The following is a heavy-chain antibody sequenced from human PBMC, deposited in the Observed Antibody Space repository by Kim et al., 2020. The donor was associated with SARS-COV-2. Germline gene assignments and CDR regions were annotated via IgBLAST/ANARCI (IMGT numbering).Heavy chain of an antibody. CDR3: ARHLSGTFYYGMDV. Sequence: ADSVKGRFTISRDNAKNSLYLQMNSLRPEDTAVYYCARHLSGTFYYGMDVWGQGTTVTVSS. J-gene: IGHJ6*02. V-gene: IGHV3-21*06. D-gene: IGHD1-26*01.